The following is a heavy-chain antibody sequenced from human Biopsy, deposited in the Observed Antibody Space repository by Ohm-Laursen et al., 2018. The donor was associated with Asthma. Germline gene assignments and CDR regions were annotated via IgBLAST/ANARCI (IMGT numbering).Heavy chain of an antibody. J-gene: IGHJ3*02. V-gene: IGHV4-39*01. D-gene: IGHD3-16*01. CDR1: GGSISSSSYY. CDR2: IYYSGST. Sequence: SDTLSLTCAVSGGSISSSSYYWGWIRQPPGKGLEWIGSIYYSGSTYYNPSLKSRVTISVDTSKNQFSQKLSSVTAADTAVYYCAMSPTRGPEVWEAFAFDIWGQGTMVTVSS. CDR3: AMSPTRGPEVWEAFAFDI.